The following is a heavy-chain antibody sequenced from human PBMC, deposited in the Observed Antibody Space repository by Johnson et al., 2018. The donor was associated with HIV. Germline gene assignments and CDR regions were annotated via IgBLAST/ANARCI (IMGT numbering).Heavy chain of an antibody. D-gene: IGHD1-26*01. V-gene: IGHV3-20*04. J-gene: IGHJ3*01. CDR1: GFTFSDDY. CDR2: INWNGGST. CDR3: VTADRGSA. Sequence: VQLVESGGGLVQPGGSLRLSCAASGFTFSDDYMSWIRQAPGKGLEWVSGINWNGGSTGYADSVKGRFTISRDNAKNSLYLQMNSLRDEDTAVYYCVTADRGSAWGQGTTVTVSS.